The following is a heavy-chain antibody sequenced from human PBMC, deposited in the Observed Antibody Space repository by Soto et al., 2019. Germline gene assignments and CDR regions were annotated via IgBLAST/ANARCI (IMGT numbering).Heavy chain of an antibody. D-gene: IGHD3-22*01. CDR3: ARTYYYDSSGYYHYAFDI. J-gene: IGHJ3*02. Sequence: QVQLVQSGAEVKKPGASVKVSCKASGYTFTGYYMHWVRQAPGQGLEWMGWINPNSGGTNYAQKFQGWVTMTRDTSIWTAYMELSRMRSDDTAVYYCARTYYYDSSGYYHYAFDIWGQGTMVTVSS. CDR2: INPNSGGT. V-gene: IGHV1-2*04. CDR1: GYTFTGYY.